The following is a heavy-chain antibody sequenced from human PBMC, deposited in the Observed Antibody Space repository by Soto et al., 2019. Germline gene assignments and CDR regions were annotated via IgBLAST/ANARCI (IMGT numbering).Heavy chain of an antibody. CDR2: IYSTEST. J-gene: IGHJ4*02. D-gene: IGHD3-22*01. CDR3: ARSDSSGKTRYYFDH. Sequence: SEALCLTCNVSGCSMRRGSYYWSWIRQHPGKGLEWIGYIYSTESTNYNPSLKSRLSISVDMSASQFSLKLSSVTVADTAVYYCARSDSSGKTRYYFDHWGQGTLVS. V-gene: IGHV4-31*03. CDR1: GCSMRRGSYY.